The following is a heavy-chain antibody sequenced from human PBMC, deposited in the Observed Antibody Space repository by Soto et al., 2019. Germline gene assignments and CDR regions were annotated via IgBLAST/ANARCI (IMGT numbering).Heavy chain of an antibody. CDR3: AKDRGGQQLYGWFDP. J-gene: IGHJ5*02. CDR2: ISGSGGST. Sequence: EVQLLESGGGLVQPGGSLRLSCAASGFTFSSYAMSWVRQAPGKGLEWVSAISGSGGSTYYADSVKGRFTISRDNSKNPLYLQMNSLRAEDTAVYYCAKDRGGQQLYGWFDPWGQGTLVTVSS. D-gene: IGHD6-13*01. CDR1: GFTFSSYA. V-gene: IGHV3-23*01.